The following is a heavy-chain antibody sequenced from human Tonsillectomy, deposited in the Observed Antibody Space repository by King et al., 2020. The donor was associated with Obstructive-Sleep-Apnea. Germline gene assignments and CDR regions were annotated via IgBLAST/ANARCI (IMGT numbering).Heavy chain of an antibody. V-gene: IGHV4-59*08. J-gene: IGHJ5*02. D-gene: IGHD3-9*01. CDR3: ARVLSYDILTGHTWFDP. Sequence: VQLQESGPGLVKPSETLSLTCTVSGGSISSYYWGWIRQPPGKGLEWIGYFYSSGSTNYNPSLKGRVTISVDTSKNQFSLKLSSVTAADTAVYYCARVLSYDILTGHTWFDPWGQGTLVTVSS. CDR1: GGSISSYY. CDR2: FYSSGST.